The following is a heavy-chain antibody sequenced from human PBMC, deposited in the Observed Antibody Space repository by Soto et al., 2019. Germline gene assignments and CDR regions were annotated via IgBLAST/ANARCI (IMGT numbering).Heavy chain of an antibody. V-gene: IGHV1-69*01. CDR2: IIPIFGTA. Sequence: QVQLVQSGAEVKKPGSSVKVSCKASGGTFSSYAISWVRQAPGQGLEWLGGIIPIFGTANYAQKFQGRVTMTADESTSTAYMELSSLRSEDTDVYYCARDLGRIAAADSDYWGQGTLVTVSS. D-gene: IGHD6-13*01. J-gene: IGHJ4*02. CDR3: ARDLGRIAAADSDY. CDR1: GGTFSSYA.